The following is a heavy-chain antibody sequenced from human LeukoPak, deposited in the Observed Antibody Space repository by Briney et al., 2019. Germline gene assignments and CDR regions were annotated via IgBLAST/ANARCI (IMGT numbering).Heavy chain of an antibody. CDR1: GGSISSYY. CDR3: AREEGTTKTGTGIDY. J-gene: IGHJ4*02. CDR2: INHSGST. V-gene: IGHV4-34*01. Sequence: SETLSLTCTVSGGSISSYYRSWIRQPPGKGLEWIGEINHSGSTNYNPSLKSRVTISVDTSKNQFSLKLSSVTAADTAVYYCAREEGTTKTGTGIDYWGQGTLVTVSS. D-gene: IGHD3-10*01.